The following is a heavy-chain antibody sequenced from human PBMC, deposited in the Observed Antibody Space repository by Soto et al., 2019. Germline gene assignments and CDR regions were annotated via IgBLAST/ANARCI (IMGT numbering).Heavy chain of an antibody. D-gene: IGHD3-3*01. J-gene: IGHJ5*02. Sequence: PSETLSLTCTVSGASINSGGYYWSWIRQLPGKGLEWIGYIYFTGSTYYNPSLESRLTISRDTSQNQFTLRLSSVTAEDTAVYYCARDHSYYDFWSGYIDWFDPWGQGTLVTVSS. CDR3: ARDHSYYDFWSGYIDWFDP. V-gene: IGHV4-31*03. CDR1: GASINSGGYY. CDR2: IYFTGST.